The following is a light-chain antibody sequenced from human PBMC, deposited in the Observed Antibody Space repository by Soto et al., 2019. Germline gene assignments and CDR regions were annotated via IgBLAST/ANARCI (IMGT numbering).Light chain of an antibody. V-gene: IGKV1-33*01. J-gene: IGKJ4*01. CDR2: DAS. CDR1: EGITIY. CDR3: QQSFAAPST. Sequence: IPMTQSPSSLSASVGARVTITSRAAEGITIYLNWYKQKLGQAPNLLIYDASNLQTGVPSRFRGSGSGTDFIFTITSLQPEDVATYYCQQSFAAPSTFGGGTKVDIK.